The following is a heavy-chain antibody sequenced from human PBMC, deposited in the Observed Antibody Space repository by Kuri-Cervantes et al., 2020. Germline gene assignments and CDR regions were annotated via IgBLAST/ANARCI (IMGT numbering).Heavy chain of an antibody. CDR2: IYHSGST. CDR3: ARDARDDAFDI. CDR1: GYSISSGHY. V-gene: IGHV4-38-2*02. J-gene: IGHJ3*02. Sequence: SETLSLTCTVSGYSISSGHYWGWIRQPPGKGLEWIGSIYHSGSTYYNPSLKSRVTISVDTSKNQFSLKLSSVTAADTAVYYCARDARDDAFDIWGQGTMVTVSS.